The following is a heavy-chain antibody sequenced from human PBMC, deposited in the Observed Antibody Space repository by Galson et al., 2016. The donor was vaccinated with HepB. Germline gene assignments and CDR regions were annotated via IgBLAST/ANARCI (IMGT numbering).Heavy chain of an antibody. D-gene: IGHD3-10*01. Sequence: SLRLSCAASGFRFSAYWMAWVRQAPGRGLDWVSSIDRGGGGRTYYAASVKGRFIISRDNSKPALYLQMNSLRAEDTAVYYCAKGGFRLLDTWGQGTLVTVSS. CDR1: GFRFSAYW. J-gene: IGHJ5*02. CDR3: AKGGFRLLDT. CDR2: IDRGGGGRT. V-gene: IGHV3-23*01.